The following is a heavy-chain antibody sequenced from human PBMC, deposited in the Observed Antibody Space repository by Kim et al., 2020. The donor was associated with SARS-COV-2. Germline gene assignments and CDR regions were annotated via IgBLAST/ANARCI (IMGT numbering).Heavy chain of an antibody. V-gene: IGHV4-34*01. D-gene: IGHD5-12*01. Sequence: SETLSLTCAVYGGSFSGYYWSWIRQPPGKGLEWIGEINHSGSTNYNPSLKSRVTISVDTSKNQFSLKLSSVTAADTAVYYCARAPWLREVRYYYYYGMDVWGQGTTVTVSS. CDR1: GGSFSGYY. J-gene: IGHJ6*02. CDR2: INHSGST. CDR3: ARAPWLREVRYYYYYGMDV.